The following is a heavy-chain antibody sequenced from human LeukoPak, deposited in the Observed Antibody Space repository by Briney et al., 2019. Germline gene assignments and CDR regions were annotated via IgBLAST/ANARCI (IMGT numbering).Heavy chain of an antibody. CDR1: GFTFSSYG. J-gene: IGHJ3*02. CDR2: ISYDGSNK. CDR3: AKGGYFDSSGLDAFDI. Sequence: GGSLRLSCAASGFTFSSYGMHWVRQAPGKGLEWVALISYDGSNKYYADSVKGRFTISRDNSKNTLYLQMNSLRAEDTAVYYCAKGGYFDSSGLDAFDIWGQGTMDTVSS. D-gene: IGHD3-22*01. V-gene: IGHV3-30*18.